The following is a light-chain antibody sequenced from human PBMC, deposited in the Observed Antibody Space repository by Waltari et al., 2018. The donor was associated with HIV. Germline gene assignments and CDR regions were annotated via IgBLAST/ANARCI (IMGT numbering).Light chain of an antibody. Sequence: SYELTQPPSVSVSPGQTASIPCSGYALPDQFGYWYQQKPGQAPVLVIYKDSERPSGIPERFSGFSSGTTVTLTINGVQAEDEADYSCQSPDSSGAYRFFGGGTKLTVL. CDR2: KDS. J-gene: IGLJ2*01. V-gene: IGLV3-25*03. CDR1: ALPDQF. CDR3: QSPDSSGAYRF.